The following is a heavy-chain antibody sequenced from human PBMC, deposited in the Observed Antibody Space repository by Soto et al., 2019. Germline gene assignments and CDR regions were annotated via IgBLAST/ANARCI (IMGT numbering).Heavy chain of an antibody. CDR3: ARGNYFDSSGPFDY. CDR2: ISGYNGNT. CDR1: GYTFTSYG. Sequence: QVQLVQSGAEVKKSGASVKVSCKASGYTFTSYGITWVRQAPGQGLEWMGWISGYNGNTNYAQMLQGRITMTIDTSTSTAYMDLRSLKADATAVYFFARGNYFDSSGPFDYWGQGTLVTVSS. V-gene: IGHV1-18*04. D-gene: IGHD3-22*01. J-gene: IGHJ4*02.